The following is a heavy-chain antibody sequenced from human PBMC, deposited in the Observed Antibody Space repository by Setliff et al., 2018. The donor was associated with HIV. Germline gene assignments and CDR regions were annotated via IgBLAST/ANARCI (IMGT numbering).Heavy chain of an antibody. CDR3: ARAGMGALRSLFDY. D-gene: IGHD1-26*01. J-gene: IGHJ4*02. Sequence: PSETLSLTCTVSGGSVSSSTTYYWGWIRQPPGKGLEWIGSMYYTGSSYYNPSLKSRVTISVDTSKNQFSLKLSSVTAADTAIYYCARAGMGALRSLFDYWGQGTLVTVSS. V-gene: IGHV4-39*01. CDR2: MYYTGSS. CDR1: GGSVSSSTTYY.